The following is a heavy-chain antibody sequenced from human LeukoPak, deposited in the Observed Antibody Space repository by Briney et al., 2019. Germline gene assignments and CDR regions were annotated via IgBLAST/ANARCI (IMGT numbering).Heavy chain of an antibody. D-gene: IGHD1-26*01. CDR3: ARVEPAVDAFDI. Sequence: GRFTISRDNAKNSLYLQMNSLRAEDTAVYYCARVEPAVDAFDIWGQGTMVTVSS. V-gene: IGHV3-11*05. J-gene: IGHJ3*02.